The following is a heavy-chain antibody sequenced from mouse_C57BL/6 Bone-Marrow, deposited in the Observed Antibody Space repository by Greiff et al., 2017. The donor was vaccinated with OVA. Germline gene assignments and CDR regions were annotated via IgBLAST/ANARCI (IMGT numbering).Heavy chain of an antibody. V-gene: IGHV1-26*01. Sequence: VQLQQSGPELVKPGASVKISCKASGYTFTDYYMNWVKQSHGKSLEWIGDINPNNGGTSYNQKLKGKATLTVDKSSSTAYMELRSLTSEDSAVYYCARVDLLWYLFDYWGQGTTLTVSS. J-gene: IGHJ2*01. D-gene: IGHD2-1*01. CDR3: ARVDLLWYLFDY. CDR1: GYTFTDYY. CDR2: INPNNGGT.